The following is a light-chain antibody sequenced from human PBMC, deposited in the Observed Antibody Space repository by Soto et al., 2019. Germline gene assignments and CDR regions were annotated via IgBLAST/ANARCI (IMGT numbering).Light chain of an antibody. J-gene: IGKJ1*01. CDR3: QHYNSYSAA. CDR2: KAS. V-gene: IGKV1-5*03. CDR1: QTISSW. Sequence: DIQMTQSPSTLSGSVGDRVTITCRASQTISSWLGWYQQKPGEAPKLLIYKASTLKSGVTSRFSGSGSGTEFTLTISSLQPDDFPTYYCQHYNSYSAAFGQGTKV.